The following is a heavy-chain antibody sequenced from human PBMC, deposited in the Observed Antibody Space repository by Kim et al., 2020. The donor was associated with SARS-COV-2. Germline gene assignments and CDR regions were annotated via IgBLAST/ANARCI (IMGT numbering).Heavy chain of an antibody. CDR3: ARGRGYCSGGTGKTIRDY. Sequence: GGSLRLSCVGSGFSLSDSWVSWVRQAPGKGLEWVADIKEDGSDQYYVDSVKGRFTISRDNDKNSVYLQMNSLRAEDTAVYYCARGRGYCSGGTGKTIRDYWGQGPPVTVSS. D-gene: IGHD2-15*01. CDR2: IKEDGSDQ. J-gene: IGHJ4*02. V-gene: IGHV3-7*03. CDR1: GFSLSDSW.